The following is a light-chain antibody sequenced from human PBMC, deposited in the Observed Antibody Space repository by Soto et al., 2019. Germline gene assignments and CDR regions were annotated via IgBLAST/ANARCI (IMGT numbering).Light chain of an antibody. CDR2: GAS. CDR1: QSVRSTD. V-gene: IGKV3-20*01. Sequence: EIVLTQSPGTLSLSPGERATLSCRASQSVRSTDLAWYQQKPGQAPRLLIYGASGRATGIPDRFSGSGSGTDFTLAITGLEPEDFAVYYCQHYCRSLWTFGQGTRVEI. CDR3: QHYCRSLWT. J-gene: IGKJ1*01.